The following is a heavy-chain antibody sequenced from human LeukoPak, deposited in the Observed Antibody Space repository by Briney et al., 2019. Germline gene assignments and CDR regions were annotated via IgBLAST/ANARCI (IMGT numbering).Heavy chain of an antibody. J-gene: IGHJ5*02. Sequence: SETLSLTCAVYGGSFSGYYWSWIRQPPGKGLEWIGEINHSGSTSYNPSLKSRVTISVDTSKNQFSLKLSSVTAADTAVYYCARLWFGELLSGNWFDPWGQGTLVTVSS. CDR3: ARLWFGELLSGNWFDP. V-gene: IGHV4-34*01. CDR2: INHSGST. D-gene: IGHD3-10*01. CDR1: GGSFSGYY.